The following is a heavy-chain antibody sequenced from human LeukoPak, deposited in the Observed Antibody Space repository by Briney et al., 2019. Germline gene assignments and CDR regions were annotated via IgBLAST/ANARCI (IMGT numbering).Heavy chain of an antibody. D-gene: IGHD3-16*02. J-gene: IGHJ4*02. Sequence: GGSLRLSCAASGFTFSNAWMSWVRQAPGKGLEWVGRIKSKTDGGTTDYAAPVKGRFTISRDDSKNTLYLQMNSLKTEDTAVYYCTTVFPAYDYVWGSYRFDYWGQGTLVTVSS. CDR3: TTVFPAYDYVWGSYRFDY. CDR2: IKSKTDGGTT. CDR1: GFTFSNAW. V-gene: IGHV3-15*01.